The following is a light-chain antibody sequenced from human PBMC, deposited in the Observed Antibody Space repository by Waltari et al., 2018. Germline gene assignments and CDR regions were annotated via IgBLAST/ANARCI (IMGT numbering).Light chain of an antibody. J-gene: IGLJ3*02. CDR1: SSDVGANNF. Sequence: QSALTQPRSVSGSPGQSVTISCTGTSSDVGANNFVSWYQHHPDKAPKLIIYDINKSPSGGPDRCAGSKSGNTASLTISGLQAEDEADHYCCSCVGRNIYWVFGGGTKLTVL. V-gene: IGLV2-11*01. CDR2: DIN. CDR3: CSCVGRNIYWV.